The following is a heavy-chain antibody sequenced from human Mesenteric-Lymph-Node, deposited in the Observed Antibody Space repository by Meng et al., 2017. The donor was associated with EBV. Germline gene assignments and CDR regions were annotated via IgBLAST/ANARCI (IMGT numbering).Heavy chain of an antibody. CDR3: ATNDNYRNDY. D-gene: IGHD5-24*01. CDR2: IYYTGHT. CDR1: GGSISSGNYY. V-gene: IGHV4-31*03. J-gene: IGHJ4*02. Sequence: LQEPGPGLMKSSQTLSFTCTVSGGSISSGNYYWNWIRQNPGKGLEWIGYIYYTGHTYYNPSLRSRVTISIDTSKNQFSLSLHSVTAADTAVYYCATNDNYRNDYWGQGALVTVSS.